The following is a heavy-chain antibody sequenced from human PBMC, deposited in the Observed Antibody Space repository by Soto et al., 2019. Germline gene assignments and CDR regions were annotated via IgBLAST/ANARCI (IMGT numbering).Heavy chain of an antibody. CDR1: GGSFSSYM. Sequence: QVLLVQSGAEVKKPGSSVKVSCQAAGGSFSSYMVSWVRQAPGQGLDYMGGIMPVFGTPTYTEKFPGRVTITADESTGTAYLELTSLKSDDTAVYYCARGVTANYMGGDAVAIWGQGTVVAVSS. V-gene: IGHV1-69*01. CDR3: ARGVTANYMGGDAVAI. CDR2: IMPVFGTP. J-gene: IGHJ3*02. D-gene: IGHD4-4*01.